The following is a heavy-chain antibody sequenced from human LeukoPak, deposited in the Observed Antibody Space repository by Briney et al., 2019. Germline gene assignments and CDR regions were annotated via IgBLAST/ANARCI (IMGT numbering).Heavy chain of an antibody. Sequence: SETLSLTCAVYGGSFSGYYWSWVRQPPGKGLEWIGEINHGGSTNYSPSLKSRVPISADTSKNHFSLRLSSVTAADTAVCYCARGRGRSGWRQGDYWGQGTLVTVPS. CDR2: INHGGST. CDR3: ARGRGRSGWRQGDY. D-gene: IGHD6-19*01. V-gene: IGHV4-34*01. CDR1: GGSFSGYY. J-gene: IGHJ4*02.